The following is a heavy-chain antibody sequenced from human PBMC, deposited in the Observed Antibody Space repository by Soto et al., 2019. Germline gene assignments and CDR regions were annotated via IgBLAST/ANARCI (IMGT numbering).Heavy chain of an antibody. CDR3: AKDGEVPAAIATPYFDY. J-gene: IGHJ4*02. D-gene: IGHD2-2*01. CDR1: GFTFDDYA. CDR2: ISWNSGSI. Sequence: PGGSLRLSCAASGFTFDDYAMHWVRQAPGKGLEWVSGISWNSGSIGYADSVKGRFTISRDNAKNYLYLQMNSLRAEDTALYYCAKDGEVPAAIATPYFDYWGQGTLVTVSS. V-gene: IGHV3-9*01.